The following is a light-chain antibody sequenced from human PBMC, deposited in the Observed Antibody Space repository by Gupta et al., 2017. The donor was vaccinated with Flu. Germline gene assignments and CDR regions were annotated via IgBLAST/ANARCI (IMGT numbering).Light chain of an antibody. CDR3: GTWDATLSLVV. CDR2: DNN. CDR1: TFNMGNNY. J-gene: IGLJ2*01. Sequence: KVTIACSGGTFNMGNNYVSWYQRLPGAAPKLLIYDNNKRPSGIPDRFSGSKSGTSATLGITGLQAEDEGDYYCGTWDATLSLVVFGGGTYLTVL. V-gene: IGLV1-51*01.